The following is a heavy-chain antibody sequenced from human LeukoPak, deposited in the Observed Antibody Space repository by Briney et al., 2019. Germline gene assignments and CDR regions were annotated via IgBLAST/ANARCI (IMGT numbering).Heavy chain of an antibody. J-gene: IGHJ4*02. V-gene: IGHV3-23*01. CDR1: GFTFSSYG. D-gene: IGHD6-13*01. Sequence: GGSLRLSCAASGFTFSSYGMHWVRQAPGKGLEWVSSISATGGSTYYADSVKGRSTIPRDNSKNTLYLQMNSLRVEDTAVYYCAKVFVIKAAAGDYWGQGTLVTVSS. CDR2: ISATGGST. CDR3: AKVFVIKAAAGDY.